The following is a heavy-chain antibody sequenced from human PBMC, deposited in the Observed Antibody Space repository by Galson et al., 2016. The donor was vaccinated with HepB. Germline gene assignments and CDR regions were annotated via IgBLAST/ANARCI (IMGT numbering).Heavy chain of an antibody. CDR3: ASYLIQSWAGSDAFDT. J-gene: IGHJ3*02. V-gene: IGHV4-4*02. CDR1: GGSISRNTW. Sequence: SETLSLTCAVSGGSISRNTWWSWVRQPPGKGLEWIGEIFHSGDTNYNPSLRSRVTISVDKSKNHVSLKVISVTAANTAMYYCASYLIQSWAGSDAFDTWGQGTMVNVSS. CDR2: IFHSGDT. D-gene: IGHD5-18*01.